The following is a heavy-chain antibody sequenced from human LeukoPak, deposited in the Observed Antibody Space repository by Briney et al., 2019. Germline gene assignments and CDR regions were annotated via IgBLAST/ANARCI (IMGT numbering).Heavy chain of an antibody. V-gene: IGHV3-7*03. CDR2: IKQDGSEK. D-gene: IGHD2/OR15-2a*01. CDR1: GFTFSSYW. CDR3: AGGNFETTSYYYGMDV. J-gene: IGHJ6*02. Sequence: GGSLRLSCAASGFTFSSYWMSWVRQAPGKGLEWVANIKQDGSEKYYVDSVKGRFTISRDNAKNSLYLQMNSLRAEDTAVYYCAGGNFETTSYYYGMDVWGQGTTVTVSS.